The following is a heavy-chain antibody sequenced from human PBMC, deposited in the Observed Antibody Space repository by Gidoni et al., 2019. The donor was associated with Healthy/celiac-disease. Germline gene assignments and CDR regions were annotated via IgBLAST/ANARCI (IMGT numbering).Heavy chain of an antibody. CDR1: GFTFSRYG. D-gene: IGHD3-3*01. CDR3: ARDSGDFWSGYYYGMDV. CDR2: IWYDGSNK. Sequence: QVQLVESGGGVVQPGRSLRLSCAASGFTFSRYGMHWVRQAPGKGLEWVAVIWYDGSNKYYADSVKGRFTISRDNSKNTLYLQRNSLRAEDTAVYYCARDSGDFWSGYYYGMDVWGQGTTVTVSS. V-gene: IGHV3-33*01. J-gene: IGHJ6*02.